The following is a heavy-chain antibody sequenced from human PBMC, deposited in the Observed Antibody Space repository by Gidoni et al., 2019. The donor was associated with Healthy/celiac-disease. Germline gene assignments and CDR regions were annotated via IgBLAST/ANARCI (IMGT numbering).Heavy chain of an antibody. CDR3: AKGGIAVAGPLGSHYYMDV. D-gene: IGHD6-19*01. CDR2: ISGSGGIT. J-gene: IGHJ6*03. Sequence: EVQLLESGGGLVQPGGSLRLSCAASGFTFSSYARSWVRQAPGKGLEWVSAISGSGGITYYADSVKGRFTISRDNSKNTLYLQMNSLRAEDTAVYYFAKGGIAVAGPLGSHYYMDVWGKGTTVTVSS. CDR1: GFTFSSYA. V-gene: IGHV3-23*01.